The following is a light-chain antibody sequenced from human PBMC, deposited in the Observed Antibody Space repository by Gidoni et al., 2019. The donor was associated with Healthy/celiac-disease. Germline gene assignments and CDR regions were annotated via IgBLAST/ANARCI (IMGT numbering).Light chain of an antibody. CDR1: QSVSSSY. CDR3: QQYGSSPRT. J-gene: IGKJ1*01. CDR2: GAS. V-gene: IGKV3-20*01. Sequence: SQSVSSSYLAWYQQKPGQAPRLLIYGASSRATGIPDRFSGSGSGTDFTLTISRLEPEDFAVYYCQQYGSSPRTFGQGTKVEIK.